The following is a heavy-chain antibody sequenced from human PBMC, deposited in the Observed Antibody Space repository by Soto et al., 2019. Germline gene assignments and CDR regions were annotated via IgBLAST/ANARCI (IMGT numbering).Heavy chain of an antibody. J-gene: IGHJ6*02. D-gene: IGHD3-9*01. CDR3: ASSNAQYYDILTGYYMPYYYYGMDV. CDR2: FDPEDGET. V-gene: IGHV1-24*01. CDR1: GYTLTELS. Sequence: ASVKVSCKVSGYTLTELSMHWVRQAPGKGLEWMGGFDPEDGETIYAQKFQGRVTMTEDTSTDTAYMELSSLRSEDTAVYYCASSNAQYYDILTGYYMPYYYYGMDVWGQGTTVTVSS.